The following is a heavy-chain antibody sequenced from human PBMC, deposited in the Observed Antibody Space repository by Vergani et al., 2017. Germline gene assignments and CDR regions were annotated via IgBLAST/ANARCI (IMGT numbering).Heavy chain of an antibody. CDR1: EFTFSNYA. CDR2: ISGSGVSA. CDR3: AKQYFVSGNYVFDY. V-gene: IGHV3-23*01. D-gene: IGHD3-10*01. Sequence: EVQLLESGGGLVQPGGSLRLTCAASEFTFSNYAMNWVRQAPGKGLEWVSGISGSGVSAYYTDSVKGRFTISRDNSKNMLFLQMNNLRTENTAIYYWAKQYFVSGNYVFDYWCQGTLVIVSS. J-gene: IGHJ4*02.